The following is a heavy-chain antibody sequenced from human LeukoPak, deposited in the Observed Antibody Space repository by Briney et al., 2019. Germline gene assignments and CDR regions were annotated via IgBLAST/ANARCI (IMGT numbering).Heavy chain of an antibody. CDR2: IDPSDSYT. D-gene: IGHD1-1*01. J-gene: IGHJ4*02. CDR1: GYSFTTYW. Sequence: PGESLKISCRVSGYSFTTYWISWVRQMPGKGLEWMGRIDPSDSYTNYSPSFQGHVTISVDKSISTAYLQWSSLEASDTAMYYCARQANWPDYWGQGTLVTVSS. V-gene: IGHV5-10-1*01. CDR3: ARQANWPDY.